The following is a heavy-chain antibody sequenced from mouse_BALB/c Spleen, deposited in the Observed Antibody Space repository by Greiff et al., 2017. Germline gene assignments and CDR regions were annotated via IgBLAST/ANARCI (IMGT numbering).Heavy chain of an antibody. CDR2: IYPGGGYT. Sequence: VQVVESGAELVRPGTSVKISCKASGYTFTNYWLGWVKQRPGHGLEWIGDIYPGGGYTNYNEKFKGKATLTADTSSSTAYMQLSSLTSEDSAVYFCARSGYGYVSPYYFDYWGQGTTLTVSS. J-gene: IGHJ2*01. D-gene: IGHD2-2*01. CDR3: ARSGYGYVSPYYFDY. V-gene: IGHV1-63*02. CDR1: GYTFTNYW.